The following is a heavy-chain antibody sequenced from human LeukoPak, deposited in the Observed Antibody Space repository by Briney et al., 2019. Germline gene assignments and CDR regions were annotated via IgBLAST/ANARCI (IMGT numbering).Heavy chain of an antibody. J-gene: IGHJ4*02. CDR3: ARDLSYQSLVAAGNLDY. D-gene: IGHD6-13*01. V-gene: IGHV3-30*19. CDR2: ISYDGSNE. Sequence: HPGRSLRLSCAASGFTFRDYGMHWVRQAPGKGLEWVALISYDGSNEYYADSVKGRFTISRDNSKNTLYLQMNSLRAEDTAVYFCARDLSYQSLVAAGNLDYWGQGTLVTVSS. CDR1: GFTFRDYG.